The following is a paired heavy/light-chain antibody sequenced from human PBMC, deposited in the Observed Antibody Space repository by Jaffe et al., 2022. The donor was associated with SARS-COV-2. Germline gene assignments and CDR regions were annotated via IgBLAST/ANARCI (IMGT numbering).Light chain of an antibody. CDR1: ALPRQY. J-gene: IGLJ2*01. Sequence: SYELTQPPSLSVAPGQTARITCSGDALPRQYSYWYQQKPGQAPLLIIYKDRERPSGIPERFSGSTSGSTVTLIISGVQAEDEADYYCQSPDSSRTYHVFGGGTKLTVV. CDR3: QSPDSSRTYHV. V-gene: IGLV3-25*03. CDR2: KDR.
Heavy chain of an antibody. CDR1: GNSFATSW. V-gene: IGHV5-51*01. CDR3: ARHTSVGADYYGLDL. Sequence: EMQLVQSGAEVKKPGESLRISCKGSGNSFATSWIAWVRQKPGKGLEWMGVIYPGDSDTRYSPSFQGQVTISADRSLNTAYLQWRSLEPPDTAKYFCARHTSVGADYYGLDLWGQGTTVTVSS. J-gene: IGHJ6*02. CDR2: IYPGDSDT.